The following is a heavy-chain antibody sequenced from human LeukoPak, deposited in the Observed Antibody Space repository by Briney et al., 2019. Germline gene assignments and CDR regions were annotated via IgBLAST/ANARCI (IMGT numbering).Heavy chain of an antibody. D-gene: IGHD5-12*01. Sequence: GESLKISCRGSGYSFTTYWIGWVRQMPGKGLEWMGIIHPGDSDTRYSPSFQGQVTISADKSISTAYLQWSSLKASDTAMYYCATIVATIRDDAFDIWGQGTMVTVSS. J-gene: IGHJ3*02. V-gene: IGHV5-51*01. CDR3: ATIVATIRDDAFDI. CDR2: IHPGDSDT. CDR1: GYSFTTYW.